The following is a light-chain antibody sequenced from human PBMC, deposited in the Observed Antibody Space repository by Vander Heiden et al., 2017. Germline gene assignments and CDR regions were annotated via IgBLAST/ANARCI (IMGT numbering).Light chain of an antibody. Sequence: SHQLTQPPTVTVSPGQTARSTCSGNALPKQYAFGYQQKPGQAPVLVMYKDSERSAGIPDRFSGSSSGTTVTLTISGVQAEDEADYYCQSADSSGADVVFGGGTKLTVL. CDR1: ALPKQY. V-gene: IGLV3-25*03. CDR2: KDS. J-gene: IGLJ2*01. CDR3: QSADSSGADVV.